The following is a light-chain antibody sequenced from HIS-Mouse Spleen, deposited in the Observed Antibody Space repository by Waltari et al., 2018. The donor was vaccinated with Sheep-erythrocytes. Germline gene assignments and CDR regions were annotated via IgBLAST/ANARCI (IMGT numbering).Light chain of an antibody. CDR2: EVS. J-gene: IGLJ2*01. CDR3: SSYTSSSTQV. Sequence: QSALTQPASVSGSPGQSITISCTGTSSDVGGYNDVSWYQQHPGKAPKPMIYEVSNRPSGVSNGFSGSKSGNTASLTISGLQAEDEADYYCSSYTSSSTQVFGGGTKLTVL. CDR1: SSDVGGYND. V-gene: IGLV2-14*01.